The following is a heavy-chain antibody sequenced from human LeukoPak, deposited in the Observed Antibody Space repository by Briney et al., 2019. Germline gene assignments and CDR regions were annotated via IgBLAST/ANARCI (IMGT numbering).Heavy chain of an antibody. CDR2: IIPIFGTA. CDR3: ARSLWWELLYFDY. Sequence: ASVKVSCKASGGTFSSYAISWVRQAPGQGLEWMGGIIPIFGTANYAQKFQGRVTITTDESTSTAYMELSSLRSEDTAVYYCARSLWWELLYFDYWGQGTPVTVSS. D-gene: IGHD1-26*01. V-gene: IGHV1-69*05. J-gene: IGHJ4*02. CDR1: GGTFSSYA.